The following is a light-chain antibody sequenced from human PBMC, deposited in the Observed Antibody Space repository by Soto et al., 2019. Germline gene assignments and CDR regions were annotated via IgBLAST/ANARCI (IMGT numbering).Light chain of an antibody. J-gene: IGKJ5*01. V-gene: IGKV1-27*01. Sequence: DIQMTQSPSSLSASVGDRVTITCRASQGIRNYLAWYQQRPGKVPTLLIYAASTLQPGVPSRFSGSGSGTHFTLTISSLQPEDVATYYCQKYNSAPLTFGQGTRLEIK. CDR2: AAS. CDR3: QKYNSAPLT. CDR1: QGIRNY.